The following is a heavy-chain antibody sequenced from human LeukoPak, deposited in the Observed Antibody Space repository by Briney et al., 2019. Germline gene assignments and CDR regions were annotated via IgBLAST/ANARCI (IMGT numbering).Heavy chain of an antibody. CDR1: GYTFTSYG. CDR3: ARDSRVLLWFGELFNDAFDI. D-gene: IGHD3-10*01. Sequence: ASVKVSCKASGYTFTSYGISWVRQAPGQGLEWMGWISAYNGNINYAQKLQGRVTMTTDTSTSTAYMELRSLRSDDTAVYYCARDSRVLLWFGELFNDAFDIWGQGTMVTVSS. CDR2: ISAYNGNI. J-gene: IGHJ3*02. V-gene: IGHV1-18*01.